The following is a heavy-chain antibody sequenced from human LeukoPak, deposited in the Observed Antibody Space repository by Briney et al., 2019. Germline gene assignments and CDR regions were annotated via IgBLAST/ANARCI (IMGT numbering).Heavy chain of an antibody. CDR1: GFTFDDYG. CDR3: ARRGGKSYGYAYGYGMDV. V-gene: IGHV3-9*01. J-gene: IGHJ6*02. CDR2: ISWNSGNI. Sequence: PGGSLRLSCTVSGFTFDDYGMHWVRQAPGKGLEWVSGISWNSGNIGYADSVKGRFNVSRDNGKNSLYLQMNSLRVEDTALYFCARRGGKSYGYAYGYGMDVWGQGTRVTVSS. D-gene: IGHD5-18*01.